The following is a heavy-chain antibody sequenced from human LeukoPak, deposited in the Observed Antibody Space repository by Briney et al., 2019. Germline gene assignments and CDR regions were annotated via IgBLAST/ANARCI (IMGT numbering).Heavy chain of an antibody. J-gene: IGHJ4*02. V-gene: IGHV1-69*13. CDR1: GYTFTSYG. CDR2: IIPIFGTA. CDR3: ARGGSEGTMIVVVHFDY. D-gene: IGHD3-22*01. Sequence: SVKVSCKASGYTFTSYGISWVRQAPGQGLEWVGGIIPIFGTANYAQKFQGRVTITADESTSTAYMELSSLRSEDTAVYYCARGGSEGTMIVVVHFDYWGQGTLVTVSS.